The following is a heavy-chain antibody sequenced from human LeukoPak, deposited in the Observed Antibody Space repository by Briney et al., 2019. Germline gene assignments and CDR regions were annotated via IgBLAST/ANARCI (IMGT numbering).Heavy chain of an antibody. CDR3: AKDRTYGGPSDY. Sequence: PGRSLRLSCAASGFAFSSFGMHWVRQAPGKGLERVAVISYDGPNKYYADSVKGRFTISRDNSKNTLYLQMSSLRTEDTAVYYCAKDRTYGGPSDYWGQGTLVTVSS. D-gene: IGHD3-16*01. V-gene: IGHV3-30*18. CDR1: GFAFSSFG. CDR2: ISYDGPNK. J-gene: IGHJ4*02.